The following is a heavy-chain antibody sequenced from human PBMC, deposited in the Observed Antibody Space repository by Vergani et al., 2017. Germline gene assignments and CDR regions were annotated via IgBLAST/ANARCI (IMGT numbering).Heavy chain of an antibody. CDR1: SFKLGDYG. Sequence: QEQLVESGGGVVQPGRSLRLSCTPSSFKLGDYGMHWVRQAPGRGLEWVSMTWYEGNNNYYADSVEGRFTISKDISKNTLYLQMNSLRGDDTAVYYCARETRDTPSSLDYWGQGTLVTVSS. CDR3: ARETRDTPSSLDY. D-gene: IGHD5-24*01. CDR2: TWYEGNNN. J-gene: IGHJ4*02. V-gene: IGHV3-33*01.